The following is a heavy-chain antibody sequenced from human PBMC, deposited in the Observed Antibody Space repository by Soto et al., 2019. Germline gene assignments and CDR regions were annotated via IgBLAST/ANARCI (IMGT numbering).Heavy chain of an antibody. D-gene: IGHD3-3*01. Sequence: ASVKVSCKASGYTFTGYYMHWVRQAPGQGLEWMGWINPNSGGTNYAQKFQGWVTMTRDTSISTAYMELSRLRFDDTAVYYCARALTLEGWYDFWGQGTLVTVSS. CDR2: INPNSGGT. CDR1: GYTFTGYY. J-gene: IGHJ4*02. V-gene: IGHV1-2*04. CDR3: ARALTLEGWYDF.